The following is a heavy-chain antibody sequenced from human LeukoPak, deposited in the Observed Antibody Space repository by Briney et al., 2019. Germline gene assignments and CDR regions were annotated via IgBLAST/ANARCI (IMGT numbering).Heavy chain of an antibody. CDR3: AGSSGWYNWFDP. D-gene: IGHD6-13*01. Sequence: SETLSPTWTSSGGSISSGSYYLSWIRQSAGEGLGRIDRNYTSGSTNHNPSLKSRVTISVDTSKNQFSLKLSSVTAADTAVYYCAGSSGWYNWFDPWGQGTLVTVSS. V-gene: IGHV4-61*02. CDR1: GGSISSGSYY. CDR2: NYTSGST. J-gene: IGHJ5*02.